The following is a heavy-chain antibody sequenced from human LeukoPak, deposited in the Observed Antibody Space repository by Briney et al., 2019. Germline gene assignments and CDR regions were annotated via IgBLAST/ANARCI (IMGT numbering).Heavy chain of an antibody. CDR1: GGTFSSYA. CDR3: AETXXYDXSGYFGAXXX. D-gene: IGHD3-22*01. CDR2: IIPIFGTA. J-gene: IGHJ3*02. Sequence: SVKVSCKASGGTFSSYAISWVRQAPGQGLEWMGGIIPIFGTANYAQKFQGRVTITTDESTSTAYMELSSLRSEDTAVYYCAETXXYDXSGYFGAXXXWGXGXMVT. V-gene: IGHV1-69*05.